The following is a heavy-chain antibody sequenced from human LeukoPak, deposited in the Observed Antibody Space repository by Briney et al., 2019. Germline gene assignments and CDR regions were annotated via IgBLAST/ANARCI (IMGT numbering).Heavy chain of an antibody. CDR3: ASVSFYDSSGYYPPDY. J-gene: IGHJ4*02. CDR1: GFTFTSYG. Sequence: GGSLRLSCAASGFTFTSYGMHWVRQAPGKGPEWVAVIWYDGSNKYYADSVKGRFTVSRDNSKNTLYLQMNSLRAEDTAVYYCASVSFYDSSGYYPPDYWGQGTLVTVSS. V-gene: IGHV3-33*01. D-gene: IGHD3-22*01. CDR2: IWYDGSNK.